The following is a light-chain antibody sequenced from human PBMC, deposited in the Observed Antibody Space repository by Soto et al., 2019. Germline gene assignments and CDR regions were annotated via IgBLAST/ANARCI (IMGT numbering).Light chain of an antibody. CDR1: QSVSSSY. V-gene: IGKV3-20*01. CDR3: QQYSGSLYT. Sequence: EIVLTQSPATLSLSPGERATLSCRASQSVSSSYLAWYQQKPGQAPRLLIYGASSRATGIPDRFSGSESGTDFTLTISRLEPEDFAVYYCQQYSGSLYTFGQGTKLEIK. J-gene: IGKJ2*01. CDR2: GAS.